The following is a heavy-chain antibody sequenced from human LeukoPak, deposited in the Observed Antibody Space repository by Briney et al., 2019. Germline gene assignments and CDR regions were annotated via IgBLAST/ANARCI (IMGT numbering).Heavy chain of an antibody. CDR3: ARGRSSMVRGYYYYYMDV. J-gene: IGHJ6*03. D-gene: IGHD3-10*01. CDR2: IYTSGST. V-gene: IGHV4-61*02. Sequence: SETLSLTCNVSGCSISSGSYYWSWIRQPAGKGLEWIGRIYTSGSTNYNPSLKSRVIISVDTSKNQFSLKLSSVTAADTAVYYCARGRSSMVRGYYYYYMDVWGKGTTVTISS. CDR1: GCSISSGSYY.